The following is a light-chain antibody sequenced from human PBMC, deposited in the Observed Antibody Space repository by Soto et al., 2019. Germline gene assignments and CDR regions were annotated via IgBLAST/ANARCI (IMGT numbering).Light chain of an antibody. CDR2: GSS. CDR1: QSVSSN. Sequence: ERVMAQSPATRSVSPGERATLSCRASQSVSSNLAWYQRRPGQAPRLLIYGSSTRATGVPPRFSGSASGTEFTLTISSLQSEDFGVYYCQQYNDWPRTFGQGTRLEIK. J-gene: IGKJ5*01. V-gene: IGKV3-15*01. CDR3: QQYNDWPRT.